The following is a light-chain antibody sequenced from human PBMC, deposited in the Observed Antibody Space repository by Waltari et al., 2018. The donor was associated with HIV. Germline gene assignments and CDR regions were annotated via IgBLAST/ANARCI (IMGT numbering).Light chain of an antibody. CDR1: SGHSSYD. V-gene: IGLV4-69*01. Sequence: QVVLTQAPSASASLGTSVNFTCTLSSGHSSYDIAWHQQPPGKGHRYLMNLHSDGSQNRGHGIPGRFSGASSGAERHLIISRRQSDDEADYYCQTWGRGILIVGGGTKLTVL. J-gene: IGLJ2*01. CDR3: QTWGRGILI. CDR2: LHSDGSQ.